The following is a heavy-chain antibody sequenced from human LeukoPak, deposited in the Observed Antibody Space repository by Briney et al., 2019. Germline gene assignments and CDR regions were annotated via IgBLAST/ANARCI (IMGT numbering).Heavy chain of an antibody. CDR3: ARMADYSNYFDY. CDR2: IYYSGST. V-gene: IGHV4-31*03. D-gene: IGHD4-11*01. J-gene: IGHJ4*02. Sequence: PSETLSLTCTVSGGSISSGGYYWSWIRQHPGKGLEWIGYIYYSGSTYYNPSLKSRVTISVDTSKNQSSLKLSSVTAADTAVYYCARMADYSNYFDYWGQGTLVTVSS. CDR1: GGSISSGGYY.